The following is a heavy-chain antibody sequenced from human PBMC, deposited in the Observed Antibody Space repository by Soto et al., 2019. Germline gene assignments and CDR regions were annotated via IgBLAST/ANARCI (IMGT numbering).Heavy chain of an antibody. Sequence: SETLSLTCTVSGGSVSSGSYYWSWIRQPPGKGLEWIGYIYYSGSTNYNPSLKSRVTISVDTSKNQFSLKLSSVTAADTAVYYCARGVDTAMVSGGFDYWGQGTLVTVSS. D-gene: IGHD5-18*01. V-gene: IGHV4-61*01. CDR1: GGSVSSGSYY. CDR3: ARGVDTAMVSGGFDY. CDR2: IYYSGST. J-gene: IGHJ4*02.